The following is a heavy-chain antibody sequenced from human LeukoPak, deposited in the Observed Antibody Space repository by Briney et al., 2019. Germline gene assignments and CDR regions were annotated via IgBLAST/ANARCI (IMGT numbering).Heavy chain of an antibody. D-gene: IGHD6-25*01. CDR2: ISSSSSSYI. Sequence: GGSLRLSCAASGFTFSSYSMNWVRQAPGKGLEWVSSISSSSSSYIYYADSVKGRFTISRDNAKNSLYLQMNSLRAEDTVVYYCARRSAAKDAFDIWGQGTKVTVSS. CDR3: ARRSAAKDAFDI. CDR1: GFTFSSYS. V-gene: IGHV3-21*01. J-gene: IGHJ3*02.